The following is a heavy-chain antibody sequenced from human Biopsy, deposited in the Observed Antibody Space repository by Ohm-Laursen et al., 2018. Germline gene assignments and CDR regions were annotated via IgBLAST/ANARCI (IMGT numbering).Heavy chain of an antibody. Sequence: LSLTCTVSGDSVTSDNYFWAWIRQPPGKGLEWIGSKHYRGGSYSNPSLRSRVAMSVDTSKNQFSLRLRSVTAADTAVYYCARDSPSYADYPFDYWGQGTLVTVSS. V-gene: IGHV4-39*07. J-gene: IGHJ4*02. CDR3: ARDSPSYADYPFDY. D-gene: IGHD4-17*01. CDR2: KHYRGGS. CDR1: GDSVTSDNYF.